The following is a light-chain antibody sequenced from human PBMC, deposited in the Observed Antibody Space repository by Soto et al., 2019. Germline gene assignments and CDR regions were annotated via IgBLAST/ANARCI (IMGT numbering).Light chain of an antibody. J-gene: IGLJ2*01. Sequence: QSVLTQPASVSGSPGQSITISCPGTSSYVGSYDFVSWYQQHPGKAPKLMIYEGSKRPSGVSNRFSGSKSGNTASLTISGLQAEDEADYYCCSSRVFGGGTKLTVL. CDR1: SSYVGSYDF. V-gene: IGLV2-23*01. CDR2: EGS. CDR3: CSSRV.